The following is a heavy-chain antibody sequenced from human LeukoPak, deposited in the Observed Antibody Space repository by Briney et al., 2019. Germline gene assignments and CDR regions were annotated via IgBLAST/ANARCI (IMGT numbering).Heavy chain of an antibody. D-gene: IGHD1-1*01. CDR2: VGGDDAT. J-gene: IGHJ3*02. CDR3: AKDSWSRNGTYDPFDI. CDR1: GFTFSDYA. Sequence: GGSLRLSCAASGFTFSDYAMNWVRQAPGQGLEWVSVVGGDDATYYTDSVKGRFTISRDNSKNTLSLQMNSLRLEDTAVYYCAKDSWSRNGTYDPFDIWGQGTMVTVSS. V-gene: IGHV3-23*01.